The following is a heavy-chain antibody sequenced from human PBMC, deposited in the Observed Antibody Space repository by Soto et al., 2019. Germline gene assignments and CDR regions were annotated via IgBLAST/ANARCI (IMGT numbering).Heavy chain of an antibody. V-gene: IGHV4-59*01. CDR3: ARDRRGYYDFLIGYYSPSSSGMDV. D-gene: IGHD3-3*01. CDR2: IYYSGST. J-gene: IGHJ6*02. CDR1: GGSISSYY. Sequence: PSETLSLTCTVSGGSISSYYWSWIRQPPGKGLEWIGYIYYSGSTNYNPSLKSRVTISVDTSKNQFSLKLSSVTAADTAVYYCARDRRGYYDFLIGYYSPSSSGMDVWGQGTTVTGS.